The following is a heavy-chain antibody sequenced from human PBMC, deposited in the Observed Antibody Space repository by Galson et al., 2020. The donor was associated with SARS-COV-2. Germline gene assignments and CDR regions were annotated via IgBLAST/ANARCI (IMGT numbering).Heavy chain of an antibody. J-gene: IGHJ4*02. CDR3: ASGLGGDY. CDR1: GGSITSGGSY. Sequence: SETLSLTCTVSGGSITSGGSYLSWIRQHPGKGLQWIGYIFYSGSTYYNPSLRSRVTISLDTSKNHFSLKLNSVTATDTAVYYCASGLGGDYWGQWTLVTVSS. CDR2: IFYSGST. D-gene: IGHD1-26*01. V-gene: IGHV4-31*03.